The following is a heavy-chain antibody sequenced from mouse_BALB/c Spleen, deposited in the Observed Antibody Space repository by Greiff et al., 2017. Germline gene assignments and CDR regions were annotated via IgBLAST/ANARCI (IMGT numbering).Heavy chain of an antibody. V-gene: IGHV5-4*02. J-gene: IGHJ1*01. CDR2: ISDGGSYT. CDR1: GFTFSDYY. Sequence: EVQGVESGGGLVKPGGSLKLSCAASGFTFSDYYMYWVRQTPEKRLEWVATISDGGSYTYYPDSVKGRFTISRDNAKNNLYLQMSSLKSEDTAMYYCARDGGLRWYFDVWGAGTTVTVSS. D-gene: IGHD2-4*01. CDR3: ARDGGLRWYFDV.